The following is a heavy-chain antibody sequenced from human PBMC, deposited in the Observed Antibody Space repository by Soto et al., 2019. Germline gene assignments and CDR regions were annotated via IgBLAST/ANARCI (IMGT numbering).Heavy chain of an antibody. CDR3: AAAIGVTESAYFHH. V-gene: IGHV5-51*01. J-gene: IGHJ1*01. D-gene: IGHD6-19*01. CDR2: IYPSDSDT. Sequence: LEWMGIIYPSDSDTRYSPSFQGQVTISADKSISTAYLQWTSLKASDTATYYCAAAIGVTESAYFHHWGQGTRVTVSS.